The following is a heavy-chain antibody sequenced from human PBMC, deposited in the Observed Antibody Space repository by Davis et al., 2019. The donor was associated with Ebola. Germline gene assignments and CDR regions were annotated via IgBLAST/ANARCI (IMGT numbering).Heavy chain of an antibody. D-gene: IGHD4-17*01. V-gene: IGHV3-33*01. CDR3: ARRKRDYGAPLGV. CDR2: IWYDGSNK. CDR1: GFTFSSYG. J-gene: IGHJ6*02. Sequence: GESLKISCAASGFTFSSYGMHWVRQAPGKGLEWVAVIWYDGSNKYYADSVKDRFTISRDNSKNTLYLQMNSLRAEDTAVYYCARRKRDYGAPLGVWGQGTTVTVSS.